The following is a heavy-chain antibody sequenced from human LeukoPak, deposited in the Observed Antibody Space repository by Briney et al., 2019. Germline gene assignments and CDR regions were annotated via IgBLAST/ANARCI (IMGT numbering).Heavy chain of an antibody. Sequence: ASVRVSCKASGYTFTNYIIIWVRQAPGQGLEWMGWVGTYDKTTKYAQKFQGRVTMTTDTSTTTSYLELGSLTSDDTAIYYCARGSFGSGSYRIDDCWGQGTLVTVPS. D-gene: IGHD3-10*01. CDR1: GYTFTNYI. CDR3: ARGSFGSGSYRIDDC. V-gene: IGHV1-18*04. CDR2: VGTYDKTT. J-gene: IGHJ4*02.